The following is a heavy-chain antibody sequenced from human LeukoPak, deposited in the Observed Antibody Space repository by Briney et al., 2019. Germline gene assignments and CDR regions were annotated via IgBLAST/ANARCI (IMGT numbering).Heavy chain of an antibody. V-gene: IGHV3-33*01. D-gene: IGHD1-7*01. CDR3: ARENWNYRSFDY. CDR2: IWYDGSNK. CDR1: GFTFSSYG. Sequence: GGSLRLSCAASGFTFSSYGMHWVRQAPGKGLEWVAVIWYDGSNKYYADSVKGRFTISRDNSKNTLYLQMNSLRAEDTAVYYCARENWNYRSFDYWGQGTLVTVFS. J-gene: IGHJ4*02.